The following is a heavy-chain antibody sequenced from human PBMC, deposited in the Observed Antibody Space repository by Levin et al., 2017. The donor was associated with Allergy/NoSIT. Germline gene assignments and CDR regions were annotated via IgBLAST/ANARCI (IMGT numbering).Heavy chain of an antibody. V-gene: IGHV3-23*01. D-gene: IGHD3-16*02. J-gene: IGHJ4*02. CDR2: IPGSGGNT. CDR1: GFTFSSYA. Sequence: HSGGSLRLSCAASGFTFSSYAMSWVRQAPGKGLEWVSAIPGSGGNTYYADSVKGRFTVSRDNSKNTLYVQMNSLRAEDTAVYYCAKYSGRDYVWGSYLPYWGQGTLVTVSS. CDR3: AKYSGRDYVWGSYLPY.